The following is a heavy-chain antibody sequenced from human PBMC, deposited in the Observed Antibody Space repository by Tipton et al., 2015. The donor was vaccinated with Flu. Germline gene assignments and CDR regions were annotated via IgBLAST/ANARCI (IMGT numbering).Heavy chain of an antibody. Sequence: QSGAEVKKPGASVKVSCKASGYTFTSYGISWVRQAPGQGLEWMGWISAYNGNTNYAQKLQGRVTMTTDTSTSTVYMELSSLRSEDTAVYYCARDGAVVKARRRYFDYWGQGTLVTVSS. CDR3: ARDGAVVKARRRYFDY. V-gene: IGHV1-18*04. CDR2: ISAYNGNT. J-gene: IGHJ4*02. D-gene: IGHD2-21*01. CDR1: GYTFTSYG.